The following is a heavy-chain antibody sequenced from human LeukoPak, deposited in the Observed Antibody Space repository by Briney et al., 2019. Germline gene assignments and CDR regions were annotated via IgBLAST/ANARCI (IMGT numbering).Heavy chain of an antibody. D-gene: IGHD6-19*01. CDR1: GGSINSDNYY. CDR2: IYSSGST. V-gene: IGHV4-61*02. Sequence: PSETLSLTCTVSGGSINSDNYYWSWIRQPAGKGLEWIGRIYSSGSTNYNPSLKSRVTISLDTSKNQFSLKLSSVTAADTAVYYCARRGYSSGCGYWGQGTLVTVSS. J-gene: IGHJ4*02. CDR3: ARRGYSSGCGY.